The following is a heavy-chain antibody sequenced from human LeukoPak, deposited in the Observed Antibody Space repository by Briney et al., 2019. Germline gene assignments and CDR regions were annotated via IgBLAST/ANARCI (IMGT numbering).Heavy chain of an antibody. CDR1: GFAFSDYY. Sequence: PGGTLRLSCAASGFAFSDYYMSWIRQAPGKGLEWVSYISSSGSTIYNADPLKGRFTNHRDNAKNSLYLQINSLRAEDTAVYYCARRGLVGATPDLDFWGQGTLVTVSS. V-gene: IGHV3-11*01. CDR2: ISSSGSTI. D-gene: IGHD1-26*01. J-gene: IGHJ4*02. CDR3: ARRGLVGATPDLDF.